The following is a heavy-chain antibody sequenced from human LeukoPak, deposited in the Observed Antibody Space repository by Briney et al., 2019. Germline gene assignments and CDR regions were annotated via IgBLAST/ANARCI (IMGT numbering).Heavy chain of an antibody. CDR3: ARHTSRRWELTDFDY. CDR1: GGSIGSSSYY. CDR2: IYYSGST. D-gene: IGHD1-26*01. J-gene: IGHJ4*02. Sequence: SETLSLTCTVSGGSIGSSSYYWGWIRQPPGKGLEWIGSIYYSGSTYYNPSLKSRVTISVDTSKNQFSLKLSSVTAADTAVYYCARHTSRRWELTDFDYWGQGTLVTVSS. V-gene: IGHV4-39*01.